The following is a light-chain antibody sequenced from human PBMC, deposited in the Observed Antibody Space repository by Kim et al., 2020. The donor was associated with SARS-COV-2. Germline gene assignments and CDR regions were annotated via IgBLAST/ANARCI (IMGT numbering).Light chain of an antibody. CDR3: LQHAIYPPT. Sequence: DIQMTQSPSAMSASVGDRVTISCRASQGINNYLAWFQQKPGKVPKCLISTTSSLQSGVPSRFSGSGSGTEFTLTISSLQPEDFATYYRLQHAIYPPTFGQGTKLEIK. V-gene: IGKV1-17*03. J-gene: IGKJ2*01. CDR2: TTS. CDR1: QGINNY.